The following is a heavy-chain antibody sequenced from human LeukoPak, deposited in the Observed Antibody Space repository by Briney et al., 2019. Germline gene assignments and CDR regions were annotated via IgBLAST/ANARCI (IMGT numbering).Heavy chain of an antibody. CDR2: ISGSGGST. V-gene: IGHV3-23*01. D-gene: IGHD3-3*01. CDR3: AKDLPPINSADFDAFDI. J-gene: IGHJ3*02. Sequence: PGGSLRLSCAASGFTFSSYAMSWVRQAPGKGLEWVSAISGSGGSTYYADSVKGRFTISRDNSKNTLYLQMNSLRAEDTAVYYCAKDLPPINSADFDAFDIWGQGTMVTVSS. CDR1: GFTFSSYA.